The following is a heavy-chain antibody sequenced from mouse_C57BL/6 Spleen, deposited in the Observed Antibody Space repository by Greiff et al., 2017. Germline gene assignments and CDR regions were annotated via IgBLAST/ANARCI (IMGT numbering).Heavy chain of an antibody. CDR2: IHPNSGST. V-gene: IGHV1-64*01. CDR3: ARGRPNYDGSSDY. Sequence: QVQLQQPGAELVKPGASVKLSCKASGYTFTSYWMHWVKQRPGQGLEWIGMIHPNSGSTNYNETFKSKATLTVDKSSSTAYMQLSSLTSEDSAVYYGARGRPNYDGSSDYWGQGTTLTVSS. D-gene: IGHD1-1*01. CDR1: GYTFTSYW. J-gene: IGHJ2*01.